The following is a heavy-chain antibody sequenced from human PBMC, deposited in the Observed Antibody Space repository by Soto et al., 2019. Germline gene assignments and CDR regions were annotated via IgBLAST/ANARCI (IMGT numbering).Heavy chain of an antibody. CDR2: IYYSGST. J-gene: IGHJ1*01. CDR1: GGSVSSGSYY. D-gene: IGHD1-26*01. V-gene: IGHV4-61*01. CDR3: ARGEPFQH. Sequence: QVQLQESGPGLVKPSETLSLNCTVSGGSVSSGSYYWSWIRQPPGKGLEWIGYIYYSGSTNYNPSLKSRVTISVDTSKNQFSLKLSSVTAADTAVYYCARGEPFQHWGQGTLVTVSS.